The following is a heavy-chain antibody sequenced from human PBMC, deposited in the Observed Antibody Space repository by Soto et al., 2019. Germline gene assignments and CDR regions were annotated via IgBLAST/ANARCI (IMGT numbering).Heavy chain of an antibody. V-gene: IGHV4-39*01. CDR3: ASRSSYCRHTTCYEDYFDY. D-gene: IGHD2-2*01. CDR2: IYYSGST. Sequence: QLQLQESGPGLVKPSETLSLTCTVSGGSISSRSFYWGWIRQPPGMGLEWIGSIYYSGSTDYDPSLNSRLSISVDTSKNQFSLRRSSVTAADTAVYYRASRSSYCRHTTCYEDYFDYWGQGILVTVSS. CDR1: GGSISSRSFY. J-gene: IGHJ4*02.